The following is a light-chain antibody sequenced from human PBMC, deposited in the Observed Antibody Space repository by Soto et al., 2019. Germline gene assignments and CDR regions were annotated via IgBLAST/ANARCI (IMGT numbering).Light chain of an antibody. Sequence: EIVLTQSPATLPLSPGERATLSCRASQSVSSYLAWYQQKPGQAPRLLIYDASNRATGIPARFSGSGSGTDFTLTISSLEPEDFAVYYCQQRSNWLTFGQGTKVEIK. J-gene: IGKJ1*01. V-gene: IGKV3-11*01. CDR1: QSVSSY. CDR2: DAS. CDR3: QQRSNWLT.